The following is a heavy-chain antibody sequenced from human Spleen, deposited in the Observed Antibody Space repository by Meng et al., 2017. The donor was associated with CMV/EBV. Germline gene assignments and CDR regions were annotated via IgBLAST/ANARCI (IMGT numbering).Heavy chain of an antibody. V-gene: IGHV4-34*01. D-gene: IGHD3-10*01. CDR1: GGSFSGYY. Sequence: LTCAVYGGSFSGYYWTWIRQPPGKGMEWIGEINHSGTTNHNPSLKSRVTISVDTSKNQFSLNLTSVTAADTAVYFCARRGNDAVDIWGQGTMVTVSS. CDR2: INHSGTT. CDR3: ARRGNDAVDI. J-gene: IGHJ3*02.